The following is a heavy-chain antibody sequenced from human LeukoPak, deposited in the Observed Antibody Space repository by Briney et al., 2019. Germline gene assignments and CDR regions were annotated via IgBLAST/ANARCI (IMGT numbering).Heavy chain of an antibody. CDR2: IGGYDGDR. D-gene: IGHD3-22*01. CDR1: GFPFISYG. V-gene: IGHV1-18*01. Sequence: ASAKVSCKASGFPFISYGFSWVRQAPGQGLEWMGWIGGYDGDRHYAQKFQGRVTITTDTSTSTAYMELRGLRSDDTAVYYCARDLWSVYDTSGYYRDFDFWGQGTLVTVSS. J-gene: IGHJ4*02. CDR3: ARDLWSVYDTSGYYRDFDF.